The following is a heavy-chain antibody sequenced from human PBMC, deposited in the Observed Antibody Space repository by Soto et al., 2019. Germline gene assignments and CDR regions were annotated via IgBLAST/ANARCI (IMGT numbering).Heavy chain of an antibody. D-gene: IGHD2-2*01. CDR2: ISAYNGNT. CDR3: ARDLDKVVPAAPGY. CDR1: GGTFSSYA. V-gene: IGHV1-18*01. J-gene: IGHJ4*02. Sequence: EASVKVSCKASGGTFSSYAISWVRQAPGQGLEWMGWISAYNGNTNYAQKLQGRVTMTTDTSTSTAYMELRSLRSDDTAVYYCARDLDKVVPAAPGYWGQGTLVTVSS.